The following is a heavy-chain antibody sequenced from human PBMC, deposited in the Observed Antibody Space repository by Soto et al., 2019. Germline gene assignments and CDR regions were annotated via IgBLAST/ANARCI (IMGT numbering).Heavy chain of an antibody. CDR2: IKSKTDGGTT. Sequence: GGSLRLSCAASGFTFSNAWMSWVRQAPGKGLEWVGRIKSKTDGGTTDYAAPVKGRFTISRDDSKNTLYLQMNSLKTEDTAVYYCTTELYYCDSSGYDFGGMDVWGQGTTVTVSS. CDR3: TTELYYCDSSGYDFGGMDV. CDR1: GFTFSNAW. V-gene: IGHV3-15*01. D-gene: IGHD3-22*01. J-gene: IGHJ6*02.